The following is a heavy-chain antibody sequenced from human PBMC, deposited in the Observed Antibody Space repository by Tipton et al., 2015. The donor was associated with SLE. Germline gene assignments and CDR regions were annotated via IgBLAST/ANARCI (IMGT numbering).Heavy chain of an antibody. CDR3: ARGVAERLGLDF. V-gene: IGHV4-59*01. CDR2: IYFDGNS. Sequence: TLSLTCTVSGGSIGPYYWHWFRQSPGKALEWIGYIYFDGNSNGRGNYNPSLKSRVTMSVDPSMMQFSLNLNSVTAADTALYFCARGVAERLGLDFWGQGSLVTVSS. CDR1: GGSIGPYY. J-gene: IGHJ4*02. D-gene: IGHD6-19*01.